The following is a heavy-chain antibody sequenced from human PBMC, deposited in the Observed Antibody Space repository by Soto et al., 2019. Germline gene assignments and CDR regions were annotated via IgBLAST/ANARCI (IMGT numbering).Heavy chain of an antibody. CDR2: ISSSGSTI. CDR1: GFTFSSYE. D-gene: IGHD3-9*01. V-gene: IGHV3-48*03. Sequence: VQLVESGGGLVQPGGSLRLSCAASGFTFSSYEMNWVRQAPGKGLEWVSYISSSGSTIYYADSVKGRFTISRDNAKNSLYLQMNSLRAEDTAVYYCARDRPKYYDILTGYYTDYYYGMDVWGQGTTVTVSS. CDR3: ARDRPKYYDILTGYYTDYYYGMDV. J-gene: IGHJ6*02.